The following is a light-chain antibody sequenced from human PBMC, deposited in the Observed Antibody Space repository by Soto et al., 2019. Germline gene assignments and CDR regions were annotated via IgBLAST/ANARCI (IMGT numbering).Light chain of an antibody. Sequence: DIQMTQFPSTLSASVGDRVTISCRASQSISIWLAWYQRKPGEAPKLLIYKASSLESGVPSRFSGSGSGTEFTLTISSLQPDELATYYCQHYITDPLTFGGGTKV. CDR3: QHYITDPLT. CDR1: QSISIW. CDR2: KAS. V-gene: IGKV1-5*03. J-gene: IGKJ4*01.